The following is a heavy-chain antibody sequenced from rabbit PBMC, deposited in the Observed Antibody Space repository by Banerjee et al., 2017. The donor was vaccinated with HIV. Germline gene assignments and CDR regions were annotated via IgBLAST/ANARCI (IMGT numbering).Heavy chain of an antibody. V-gene: IGHV1S45*01. J-gene: IGHJ4*01. CDR3: ARDLAGVIGWNFNL. D-gene: IGHD4-1*01. CDR1: GFSFSSSYW. CDR2: IYAGSSDST. Sequence: QEQLEESGGDLVKPEGSLTLTCTASGFSFSSSYWICWVRQAPGKGLEWIACIYAGSSDSTYYASWPKGRFIISKTSSTTVTLQMTSLTAADTATYFCARDLAGVIGWNFNLWGQGTLVTVS.